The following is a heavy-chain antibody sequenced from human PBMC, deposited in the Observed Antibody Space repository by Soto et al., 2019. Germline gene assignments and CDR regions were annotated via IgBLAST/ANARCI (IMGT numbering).Heavy chain of an antibody. CDR2: KYHSGSP. CDR3: ARTGGEVAFNI. Sequence: TLSLTCTVTGGSITSGDYYWSWIRQSPGKGLEWIGYKYHSGSPYYNPSLRSRVTISVDTSREQFPLSLTSVTAADTAVYYCARTGGEVAFNIWGQGTMVTVSS. V-gene: IGHV4-30-4*01. D-gene: IGHD3-16*01. CDR1: GGSITSGDYY. J-gene: IGHJ3*02.